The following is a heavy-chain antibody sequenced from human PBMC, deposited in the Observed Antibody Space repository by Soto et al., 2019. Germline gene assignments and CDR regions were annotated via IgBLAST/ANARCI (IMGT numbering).Heavy chain of an antibody. J-gene: IGHJ4*02. V-gene: IGHV3-48*01. CDR1: GFTFSSYS. D-gene: IGHD2-15*01. CDR2: ISSSSSTI. Sequence: EVQLVESGGGLVQPGGSLRLSCAASGFTFSSYSMNWVRQAPGKGLEWVSYISSSSSTIYYADSVKGRFTISRDNAKNSLYLQMNSLRAEETAVYYCARDLEDIVVVVAATQSYFDYWGQGTLVTVSS. CDR3: ARDLEDIVVVVAATQSYFDY.